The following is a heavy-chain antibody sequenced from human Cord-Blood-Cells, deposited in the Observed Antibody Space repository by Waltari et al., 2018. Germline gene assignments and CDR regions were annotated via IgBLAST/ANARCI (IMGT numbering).Heavy chain of an antibody. CDR3: ARVGPLWFGELLYYFDY. CDR1: GFTLSSYW. V-gene: IGHV3-7*01. J-gene: IGHJ4*02. CDR2: IKQDGSEK. Sequence: EVQLVESGGGLVQPGGSLRLSCAASGFTLSSYWMSWVRQAPGKGLEWVANIKQDGSEKYYVDSVKGRFTISRDNAKNSLYLQMNSLRAEDTAVYYCARVGPLWFGELLYYFDYWGQGTLVTVSS. D-gene: IGHD3-10*01.